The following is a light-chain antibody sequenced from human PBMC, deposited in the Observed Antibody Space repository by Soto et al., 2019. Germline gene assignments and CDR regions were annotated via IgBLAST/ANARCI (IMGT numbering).Light chain of an antibody. CDR2: EDN. CDR1: SSDVGSYNL. Sequence: QSALAQPASVSGSPGQSITISCTGTSSDVGSYNLVSWYQQHPGKAPKFMIYEDNKRPSGVSNRFSGSKSGNTASLTISGLQAEDEADDYCCSYVGSNTLVFGGGTKLTVL. CDR3: CSYVGSNTLV. J-gene: IGLJ2*01. V-gene: IGLV2-23*01.